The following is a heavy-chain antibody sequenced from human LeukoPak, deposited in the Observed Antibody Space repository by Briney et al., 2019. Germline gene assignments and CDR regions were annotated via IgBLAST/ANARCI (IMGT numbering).Heavy chain of an antibody. J-gene: IGHJ5*02. CDR3: AREAVRRFFDP. D-gene: IGHD3-16*02. Sequence: SETLSLTCAVYGGSFSGYYWSWIRQPPGKGLEWIGEINHSGSTNYNPSLKSRVTISVDTSKNQFSLKLSSVTAADTAVYYCAREAVRRFFDPWGQGTLVTVSS. V-gene: IGHV4-34*01. CDR1: GGSFSGYY. CDR2: INHSGST.